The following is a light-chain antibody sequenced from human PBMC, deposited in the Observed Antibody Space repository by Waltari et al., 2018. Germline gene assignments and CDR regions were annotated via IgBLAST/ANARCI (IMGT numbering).Light chain of an antibody. Sequence: SYELTQPPSVSVSPGQTARITCSGSALPRKYAFWYQQKSGQAPVLVIYEDPKRPSGIPGGSSGSTSGTTNPLTILGAQVEDDADYYCYSTDGGGTHNGVFGGGTKLTVL. CDR3: YSTDGGGTHNGV. V-gene: IGLV3-10*01. J-gene: IGLJ3*02. CDR1: ALPRKY. CDR2: EDP.